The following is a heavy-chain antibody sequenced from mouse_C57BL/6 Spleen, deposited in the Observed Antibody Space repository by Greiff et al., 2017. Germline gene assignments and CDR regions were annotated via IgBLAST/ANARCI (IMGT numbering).Heavy chain of an antibody. CDR2: INPGSGGT. Sequence: QVQLQQSGAELVRPGTSVKVSCKASGYAFTNYLIEWVKQRPGQGLEWIGVINPGSGGTNYNEKFKGKATLTADKSSSTAYMQLSSLTSEDSAVYFCARSPPLGCYFDYWGQGTTLTVSS. D-gene: IGHD2-14*01. V-gene: IGHV1-54*01. J-gene: IGHJ2*01. CDR1: GYAFTNYL. CDR3: ARSPPLGCYFDY.